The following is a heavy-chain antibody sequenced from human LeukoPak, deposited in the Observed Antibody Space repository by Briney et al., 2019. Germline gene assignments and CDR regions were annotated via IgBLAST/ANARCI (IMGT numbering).Heavy chain of an antibody. Sequence: ASVKVSCKASGYTFTSYGISWVRQAPGQGLEWMGWISAYNGNTNYAQKFQGRVTITADESTSTAYMELSSLRSEDTAVYYCARDRGDYGSGGIGYYMDVWGKGTTVTISS. CDR3: ARDRGDYGSGGIGYYMDV. J-gene: IGHJ6*03. V-gene: IGHV1-18*01. D-gene: IGHD3-10*01. CDR2: ISAYNGNT. CDR1: GYTFTSYG.